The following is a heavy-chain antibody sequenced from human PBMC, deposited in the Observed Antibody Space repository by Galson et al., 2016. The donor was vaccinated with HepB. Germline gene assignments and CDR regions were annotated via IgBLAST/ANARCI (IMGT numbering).Heavy chain of an antibody. CDR1: GFTFSNYW. J-gene: IGHJ5*02. CDR2: INDNGGWT. Sequence: SLRLSCAASGFTFSNYWMFWVRQGPGKELVWVSRINDNGGWTFYADSVKGRFTISRDNAKNSLYLQMHSLRAEDTAVYYCARDRRFLEWPPQGRREAYNWFDPWGQGTLVTVSS. D-gene: IGHD3-3*01. V-gene: IGHV3-74*01. CDR3: ARDRRFLEWPPQGRREAYNWFDP.